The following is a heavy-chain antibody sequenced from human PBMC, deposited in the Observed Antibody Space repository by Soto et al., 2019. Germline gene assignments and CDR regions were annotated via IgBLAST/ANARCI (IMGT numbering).Heavy chain of an antibody. V-gene: IGHV4-59*01. CDR3: ARYRVLYTAMITPREYYYGMDV. J-gene: IGHJ6*02. D-gene: IGHD5-18*01. Sequence: SETLSLTCIVFGDSINSDYWSWIRQPPGRGLEWIGYIYYTGSANYNPSLQSRVTISVGTSKNQFSLEVSAVTAADTAMYYCARYRVLYTAMITPREYYYGMDVWGQGTTVTVSS. CDR1: GDSINSDY. CDR2: IYYTGSA.